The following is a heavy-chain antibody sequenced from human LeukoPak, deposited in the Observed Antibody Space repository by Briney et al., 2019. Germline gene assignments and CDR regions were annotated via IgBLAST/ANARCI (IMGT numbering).Heavy chain of an antibody. D-gene: IGHD4-17*01. CDR3: VNGDYREN. J-gene: IGHJ4*02. V-gene: IGHV3-21*06. Sequence: KSGGSLRLSCAASGFTFSTYTMNCVRQAPGKGLEWVSSIGRRGTDTHYADSVKGRFTISRDNAKNSLYLQMNSLRADDTAMYYCVNGDYRENWGQGTLVTVSS. CDR1: GFTFSTYT. CDR2: IGRRGTDT.